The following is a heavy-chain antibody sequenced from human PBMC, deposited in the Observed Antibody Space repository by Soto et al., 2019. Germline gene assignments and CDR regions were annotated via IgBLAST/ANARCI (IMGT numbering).Heavy chain of an antibody. Sequence: EVQLVESGGGLVQPGGSLRLSCAASGFTFSSYCLHWVRQAPGQGLVWVSRINSDGSSTSYADSVKGRFTISRDNAKNTLYLQMNSLRAEDTAVYYCAKPPNYYDSSGYYDYWGQGTLVTVSS. J-gene: IGHJ4*02. CDR3: AKPPNYYDSSGYYDY. CDR1: GFTFSSYC. D-gene: IGHD3-22*01. CDR2: INSDGSST. V-gene: IGHV3-74*01.